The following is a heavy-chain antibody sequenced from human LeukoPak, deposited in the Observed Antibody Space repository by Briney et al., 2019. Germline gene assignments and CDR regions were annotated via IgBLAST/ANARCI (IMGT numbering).Heavy chain of an antibody. CDR2: INSDGSGT. CDR3: ARVCGSGCIDY. Sequence: PGGSLRLSCAASGFTFSSYSMNWVRQAPGKGLVWVSRINSDGSGTSYADSVKGRFTISRDNAKNTLYLQMNSLRAEDTAEYYCARVCGSGCIDYWGQGTLVTVSS. V-gene: IGHV3-74*01. CDR1: GFTFSSYS. D-gene: IGHD2-21*02. J-gene: IGHJ4*02.